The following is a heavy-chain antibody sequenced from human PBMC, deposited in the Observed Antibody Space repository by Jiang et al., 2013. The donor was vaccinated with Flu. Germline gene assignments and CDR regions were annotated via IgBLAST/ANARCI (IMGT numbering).Heavy chain of an antibody. Sequence: RLSCAASGFTFSSYAMHWVRQAPGKGLEWVAVISYDGSNKYYADSVKGRFTISRDNSKNTLYLQMNSLRAEDTAVYYCARDGDYDILTGYSWAFDYWGQGTLVTVSS. CDR2: ISYDGSNK. CDR3: ARDGDYDILTGYSWAFDY. CDR1: GFTFSSYA. D-gene: IGHD3-9*01. J-gene: IGHJ4*02. V-gene: IGHV3-30*01.